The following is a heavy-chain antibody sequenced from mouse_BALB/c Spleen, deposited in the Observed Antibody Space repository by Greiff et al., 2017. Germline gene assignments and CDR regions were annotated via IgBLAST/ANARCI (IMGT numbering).Heavy chain of an antibody. CDR2: IDPSDSYT. CDR3: TRPPGQGAWFAY. V-gene: IGHV1S127*01. Sequence: QVQLQQPGAELVKPGASVKMSCKASGYTFTSYWMHWVKQRPGQGLEWIGVIDPSDSYTSYNQKFKGKATLTVDTSSSTAYMQLSSLTSEDSAVYDCTRPPGQGAWFAYWGQGTLVTVSA. CDR1: GYTFTSYW. J-gene: IGHJ3*01. D-gene: IGHD3-3*01.